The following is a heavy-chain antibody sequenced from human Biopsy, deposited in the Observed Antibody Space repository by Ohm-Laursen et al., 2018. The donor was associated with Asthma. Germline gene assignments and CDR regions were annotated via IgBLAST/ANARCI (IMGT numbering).Heavy chain of an antibody. CDR2: IYHGGNT. D-gene: IGHD3-9*01. CDR1: GYSISNGGYY. CDR3: ARMNTLIQAANYLSYAMDV. J-gene: IGHJ6*02. Sequence: SQTLSLTCSVSGYSISNGGYYWTWVRQRPGKGLEWIGNIYHGGNTKYNPSLKSRLSFSVDTSKNQFSLRLSSVTAADTAVYYCARMNTLIQAANYLSYAMDVWGQGTTVTVSS. V-gene: IGHV4-31*03.